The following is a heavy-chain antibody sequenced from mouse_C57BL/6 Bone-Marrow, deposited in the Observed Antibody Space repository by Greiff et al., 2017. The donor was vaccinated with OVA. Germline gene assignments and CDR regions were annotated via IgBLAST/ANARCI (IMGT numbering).Heavy chain of an antibody. CDR1: GFTFSSYG. CDR3: ARPYYYGSSYGWYFDV. J-gene: IGHJ1*03. CDR2: ISRGGSYT. Sequence: EVKLVESGGDLVKPGGSLKLSCAASGFTFSSYGMSWVRQTPDKRLEWVAIISRGGSYTYYPDSVKGRFTIARDNAKNTLYLQMSSMKSEDTAMYYCARPYYYGSSYGWYFDVWGTGTTVTVSS. D-gene: IGHD1-1*01. V-gene: IGHV5-6*01.